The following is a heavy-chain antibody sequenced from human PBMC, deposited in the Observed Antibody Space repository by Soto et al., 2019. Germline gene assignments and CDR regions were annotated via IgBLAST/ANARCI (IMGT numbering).Heavy chain of an antibody. CDR1: GYTFATSG. Sequence: QVKLVQSGTEVKKPGASMKVSCKASGYTFATSGISWVRQAPGQGLEWMGWISAYNGNTNYEQKLQDRVTMTTDTSTSTAYLELGSLGSDDTAVYYWARAGHYYDSSGYANWGQGTLVTVSS. CDR2: ISAYNGNT. V-gene: IGHV1-18*01. J-gene: IGHJ4*02. D-gene: IGHD3-22*01. CDR3: ARAGHYYDSSGYAN.